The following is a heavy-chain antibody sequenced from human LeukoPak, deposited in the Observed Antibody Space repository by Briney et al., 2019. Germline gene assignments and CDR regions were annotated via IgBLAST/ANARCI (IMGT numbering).Heavy chain of an antibody. CDR2: INPNSGGT. J-gene: IGHJ1*01. V-gene: IGHV1-2*02. CDR1: GYTFTGYY. Sequence: ASVKVSCKASGYTFTGYYMHWVRQAPGQGLEWMGWINPNSGGTNYAQKFQGRVTMTRDTSISTAYMELSSLRSDDTAVYYCARDSGNYDGYFQHWGQGTLVTVSS. CDR3: ARDSGNYDGYFQH. D-gene: IGHD3-22*01.